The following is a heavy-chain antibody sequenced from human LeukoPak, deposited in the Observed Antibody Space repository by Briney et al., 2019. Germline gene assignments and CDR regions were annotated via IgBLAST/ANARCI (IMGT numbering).Heavy chain of an antibody. J-gene: IGHJ3*02. D-gene: IGHD3-3*01. CDR1: GFTISSYA. CDR3: ARDLRLTYDFWSGYYTADAFDI. Sequence: GRSLRLSCAASGFTISSYAMHWVRQAPDKGLEWVAVISYDGSNKYYADSVKGRFTISRDNSKNTLYLQMNSLRAEDTAVYYCARDLRLTYDFWSGYYTADAFDIWGQGTMVTVSS. V-gene: IGHV3-30*04. CDR2: ISYDGSNK.